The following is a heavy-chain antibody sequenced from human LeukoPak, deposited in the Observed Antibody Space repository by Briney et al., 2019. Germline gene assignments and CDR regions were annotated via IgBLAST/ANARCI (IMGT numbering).Heavy chain of an antibody. V-gene: IGHV3-53*01. CDR2: IYPAGNT. CDR1: GFTVSSSY. J-gene: IGHJ4*02. D-gene: IGHD4-23*01. CDR3: ARDLGGNSFDY. Sequence: PGGSLRLSCAASGFTVSSSYMTWVRQAPGKGLEWVSVIYPAGNTYYADSVKGRFTISRDNSKNTLYLQMNSQRAEDTAVYYCARDLGGNSFDYWGQGTLVTVSS.